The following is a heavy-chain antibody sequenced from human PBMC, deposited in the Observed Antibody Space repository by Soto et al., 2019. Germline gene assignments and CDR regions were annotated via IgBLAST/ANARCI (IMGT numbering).Heavy chain of an antibody. CDR3: ARASRMRIPAASGRDYYYHGLDV. V-gene: IGHV4-34*01. CDR1: GGSFSGYY. J-gene: IGHJ6*02. Sequence: QVQLQQWGAGLLKPSETLSLNCAVYGGSFSGYYWSWIRQPPGKGREWIGEINHRGSINYNPSLKSRVTMSVETSKNHFSLKLNCVTAADTAVFYCARASRMRIPAASGRDYYYHGLDVWGQGTAVTVSS. D-gene: IGHD2-15*01. CDR2: INHRGSI.